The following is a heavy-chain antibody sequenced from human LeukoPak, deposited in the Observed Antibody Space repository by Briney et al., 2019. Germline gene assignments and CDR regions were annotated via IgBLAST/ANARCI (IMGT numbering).Heavy chain of an antibody. V-gene: IGHV4-59*01. Sequence: KPSETLSLTCTVSGGSISSYSWNWIRQPPGKGLEWIGYIYYSGSTNYNPSLKSRVTISVDTSKKRFSLKLSFVAAADTAVYYCARDLAYCGGDCSSAGFDIWGQGTMVTVSS. D-gene: IGHD2-21*02. J-gene: IGHJ3*02. CDR2: IYYSGST. CDR1: GGSISSYS. CDR3: ARDLAYCGGDCSSAGFDI.